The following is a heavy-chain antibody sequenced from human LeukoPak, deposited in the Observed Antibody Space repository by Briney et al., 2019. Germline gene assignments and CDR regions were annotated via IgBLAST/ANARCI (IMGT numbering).Heavy chain of an antibody. J-gene: IGHJ3*02. CDR3: ARELLRYFDWLTDAFDI. D-gene: IGHD3-9*01. CDR2: IKQDGSEK. Sequence: PGGSLRLSCAASGFTFSSYWMSWVRQAPGKGLEWVANIKQDGSEKYYVDSVKGRFTISRDNAKNSLYLQMNSLRAEDTAVYYCARELLRYFDWLTDAFDIWGQGTMVTVSP. CDR1: GFTFSSYW. V-gene: IGHV3-7*01.